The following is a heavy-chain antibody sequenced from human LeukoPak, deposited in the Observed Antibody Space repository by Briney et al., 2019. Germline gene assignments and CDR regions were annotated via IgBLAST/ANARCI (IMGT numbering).Heavy chain of an antibody. V-gene: IGHV1-18*01. J-gene: IGHJ4*02. D-gene: IGHD3-22*01. CDR2: ISAYNGNT. Sequence: ASVKVSCKASGYTFTNYGINWVRQAPGQGLEWMGWISAYNGNTNYAQKFQGRVTITADESTSTAYMELSSLRSEDTAVYYCARGVYDSSGYYFDYWGQGTLVTVSS. CDR1: GYTFTNYG. CDR3: ARGVYDSSGYYFDY.